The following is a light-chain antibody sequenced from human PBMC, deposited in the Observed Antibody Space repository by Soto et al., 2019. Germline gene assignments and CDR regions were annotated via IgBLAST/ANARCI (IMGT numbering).Light chain of an antibody. CDR1: QSISSW. CDR2: KAS. J-gene: IGKJ3*01. CDR3: HQYSTYSST. V-gene: IGKV1-5*03. Sequence: DIQMTQSPSTLSASVGDRVTITCRAGQSISSWLAWYQQKPGKAPKLLIYKASSLESGVPSRFSGSGSGTEFTLTISSLQPDDFATYYCHQYSTYSSTFGPGTKVDIK.